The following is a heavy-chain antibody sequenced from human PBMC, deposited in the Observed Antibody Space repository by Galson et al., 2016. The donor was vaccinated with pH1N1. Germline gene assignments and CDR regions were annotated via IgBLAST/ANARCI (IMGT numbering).Heavy chain of an antibody. J-gene: IGHJ4*02. D-gene: IGHD6-25*01. CDR1: RDTFINYA. Sequence: SVKVSCKASRDTFINYAFSWVRQAPGKGLEWMGGIIPILGAPNYAQNFQGRVTISTDKSTTTAYMELTGLTSGDTAIYYCARMSSGYNTIDSWGQVTLITVSS. CDR3: ARMSSGYNTIDS. V-gene: IGHV1-69*10. CDR2: IIPILGAP.